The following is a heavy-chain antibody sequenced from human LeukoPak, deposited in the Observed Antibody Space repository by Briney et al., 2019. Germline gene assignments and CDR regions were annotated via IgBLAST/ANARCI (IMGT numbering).Heavy chain of an antibody. CDR1: GFTFDDYA. CDR2: VSGDGGTT. D-gene: IGHD4-23*01. CDR3: AKAEYGGNYKPFDF. V-gene: IGHV3-43*02. J-gene: IGHJ4*02. Sequence: GESLRLSCAASGFTFDDYAMHWVRQPPGKGLEWISLVSGDGGTTYYADSVKGRFTISRDNIKNSLYLYLDSLRAEDTAFYYCAKAEYGGNYKPFDFWGQGTPVTVSS.